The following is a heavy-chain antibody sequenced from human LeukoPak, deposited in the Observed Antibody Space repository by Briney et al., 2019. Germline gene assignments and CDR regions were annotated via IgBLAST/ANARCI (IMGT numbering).Heavy chain of an antibody. CDR2: IYTSGST. V-gene: IGHV4-61*02. J-gene: IGHJ5*02. D-gene: IGHD3-16*01. CDR1: GGSISSGSYY. CDR3: ARVKDLGAPNWFDP. Sequence: SETLSLTCTVSGGSISSGSYYWSWIRQPAGKGLEWIGRIYTSGSTNYNPSLKSRVTISVDTSKNQFSLKLSSVTAADTAVYYCARVKDLGAPNWFDPWGQGTLVTVSS.